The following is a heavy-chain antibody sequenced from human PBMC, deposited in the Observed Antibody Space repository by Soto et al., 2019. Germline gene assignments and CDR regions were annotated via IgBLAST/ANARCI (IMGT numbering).Heavy chain of an antibody. D-gene: IGHD3-9*01. J-gene: IGHJ4*02. CDR1: GFNLSHPW. CDR3: TTGIYYDILTGYHNVDY. CDR2: IKSKTDGGTA. Sequence: GGSLRLSCVASGFNLSHPWMTWVRQAAGKGLEWVGRIKSKTDGGTADYAARVKGRATISRDDSKNTVYLQMNSLKTEHTAVYYCTTGIYYDILTGYHNVDYWGQGALVTVSS. V-gene: IGHV3-15*01.